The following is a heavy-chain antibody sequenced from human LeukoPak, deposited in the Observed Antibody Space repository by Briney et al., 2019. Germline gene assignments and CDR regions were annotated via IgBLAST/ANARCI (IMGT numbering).Heavy chain of an antibody. J-gene: IGHJ3*02. V-gene: IGHV1-69*06. CDR3: ARRYCTNGVCYHDRGAFDI. Sequence: GASVNVSCKDSGGTFSNNPISWVRQAPGQGLEWMGEIIPIFGTATYAQKFQGRVTITADTSTSTVYMELSSLRSEDTAVYYCARRYCTNGVCYHDRGAFDIWGQGTMVTVSS. CDR2: IIPIFGTA. CDR1: GGTFSNNP. D-gene: IGHD2-8*01.